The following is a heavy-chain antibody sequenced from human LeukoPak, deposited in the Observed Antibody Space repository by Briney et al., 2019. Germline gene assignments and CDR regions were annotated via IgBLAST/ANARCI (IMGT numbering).Heavy chain of an antibody. CDR2: ISSSGSTI. CDR1: GFTFSSYE. J-gene: IGHJ4*02. D-gene: IGHD3-10*01. V-gene: IGHV3-48*03. Sequence: PGGSLRLSCAASGFTFSSYEMNWVRQAPGKGLEWVSYISSSGSTIYYADSVKGRFTISRDNAKNSLYLQTNSLRAEDTAVYYCARTSRRVGELFHPGDYWGQGTLVTVSS. CDR3: ARTSRRVGELFHPGDY.